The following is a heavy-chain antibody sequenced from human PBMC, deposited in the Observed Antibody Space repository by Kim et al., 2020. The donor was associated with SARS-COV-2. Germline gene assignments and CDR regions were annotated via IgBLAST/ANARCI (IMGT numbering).Heavy chain of an antibody. Sequence: GGSLRLSCAASGFTLSRYAMSWVRQAPGKGLEWVSAISGSAGSTYYADSVKGRFTISRDNSKDTLYLQMNSLRAEDTAXYYCAKDGRAAGGDYWGQGTLVTVSS. CDR1: GFTLSRYA. D-gene: IGHD6-13*01. V-gene: IGHV3-23*01. J-gene: IGHJ4*02. CDR3: AKDGRAAGGDY. CDR2: ISGSAGST.